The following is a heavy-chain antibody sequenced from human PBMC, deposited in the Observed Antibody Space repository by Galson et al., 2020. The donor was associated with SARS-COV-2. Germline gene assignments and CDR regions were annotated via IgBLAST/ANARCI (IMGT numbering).Heavy chain of an antibody. J-gene: IGHJ6*02. CDR1: GGSFSGYY. D-gene: IGHD3-10*01. CDR2: IIYSGST. Sequence: ETSETLSLTCAVYGGSFSGYYWSWIRQPPGKGLEWIGEIIYSGSTNYNPSLKSRVTISIDTSKNQFSLKLSSVTAADTAVYYCARGRTSSYGSGSYFLYYYYYGMDVWGQGTTVTVSS. V-gene: IGHV4-34*01. CDR3: ARGRTSSYGSGSYFLYYYYYGMDV.